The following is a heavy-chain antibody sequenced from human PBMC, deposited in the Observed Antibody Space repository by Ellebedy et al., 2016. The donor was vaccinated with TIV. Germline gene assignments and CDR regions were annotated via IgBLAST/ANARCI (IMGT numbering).Heavy chain of an antibody. CDR3: AKLPVAYNWNYADDY. V-gene: IGHV3-23*01. J-gene: IGHJ4*02. D-gene: IGHD1-7*01. CDR2: IGGTGGTT. CDR1: GISLRSYA. Sequence: PGGSLRLSCAASGISLRSYAMSWVRQAPGKGLEWVSTIGGTGGTTYYRESVKGRFTVSRDTSRNTLYLKMSSLRTEDTVVYYCAKLPVAYNWNYADDYWGQGTLVTVSS.